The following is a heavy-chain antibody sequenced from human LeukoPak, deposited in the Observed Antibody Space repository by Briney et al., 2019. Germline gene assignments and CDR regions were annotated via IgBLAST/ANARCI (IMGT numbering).Heavy chain of an antibody. CDR3: VREIVGAINPSFDY. CDR1: GFTFSSYW. V-gene: IGHV3-7*01. D-gene: IGHD1-26*01. Sequence: GGSLRLSCTASGFTFSSYWMSWVRQAPGKGLEWVANIRQDGGLKHYVDSVKGRFTISRDNAENSLYLQMNSLRAEDTAVYYCVREIVGAINPSFDYWGQGTLSTASS. J-gene: IGHJ4*02. CDR2: IRQDGGLK.